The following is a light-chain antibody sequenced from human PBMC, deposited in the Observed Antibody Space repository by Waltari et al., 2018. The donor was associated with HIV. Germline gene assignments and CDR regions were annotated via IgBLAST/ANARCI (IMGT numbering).Light chain of an antibody. CDR3: AVWGDSLNSYV. CDR2: RNN. J-gene: IGLJ1*01. Sequence: QSVLTQPPSASGTPGQRVTISCSGSSSNIGSNSVYWYQQLPGTAPKLLIYRNNQRPSGVPDRFSGSKSGTSASLAISGLRSEDEADYYCAVWGDSLNSYVFGTGTEVTVL. CDR1: SSNIGSNS. V-gene: IGLV1-47*01.